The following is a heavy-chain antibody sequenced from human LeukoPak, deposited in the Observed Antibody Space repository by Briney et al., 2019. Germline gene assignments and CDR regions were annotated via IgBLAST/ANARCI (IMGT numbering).Heavy chain of an antibody. CDR3: ASDGLITMIVVVITWLLNY. Sequence: GGSLRLSCAASGFTFNIYAMNWVRQAPGKGLEWVAVISYDGSNKYYADSVKGRFTISRDNSKNTLYLQMDSLRAEDTAVYYCASDGLITMIVVVITWLLNYWGQGTLVTASS. J-gene: IGHJ4*02. CDR2: ISYDGSNK. V-gene: IGHV3-30-3*01. D-gene: IGHD3-22*01. CDR1: GFTFNIYA.